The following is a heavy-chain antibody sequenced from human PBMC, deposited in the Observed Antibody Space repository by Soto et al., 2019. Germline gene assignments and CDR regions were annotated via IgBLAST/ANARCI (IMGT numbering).Heavy chain of an antibody. CDR1: GFTFSSYS. CDR3: ARDTYYYDSSGYYPPGDY. Sequence: GGSLRLSCAASGFTFSSYSMNWVRQAPGKGLEWVSSISSSSSYIYYADSVKGRFTISRDNAKNSLYLQMNSLRAEDTAVYYCARDTYYYDSSGYYPPGDYWGQGTLVTVSS. CDR2: ISSSSSYI. V-gene: IGHV3-21*01. J-gene: IGHJ4*02. D-gene: IGHD3-22*01.